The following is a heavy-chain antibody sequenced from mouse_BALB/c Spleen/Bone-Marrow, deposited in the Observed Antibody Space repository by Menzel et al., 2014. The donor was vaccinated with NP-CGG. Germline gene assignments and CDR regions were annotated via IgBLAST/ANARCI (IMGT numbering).Heavy chain of an antibody. CDR3: ARGGGHYFDY. CDR2: INPYNDGT. J-gene: IGHJ2*01. CDR1: GYTFTSYI. V-gene: IGHV1-14*01. Sequence: VQLKESGPEPVKPGASVKMSCKASGYTFTSYILHWVKQKPGQGLEWIGYINPYNDGTKYNEKFKGKATLTSDKFSSATYMELSSLTSEDSAVYYCARGGGHYFDYWGQGTTLTVSS.